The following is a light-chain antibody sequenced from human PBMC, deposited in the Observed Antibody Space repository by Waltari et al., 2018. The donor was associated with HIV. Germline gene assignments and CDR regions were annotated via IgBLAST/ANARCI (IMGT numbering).Light chain of an antibody. CDR3: CSYAGSYTLV. CDR2: DVT. J-gene: IGLJ3*02. CDR1: SSDVGGYKY. Sequence: QSALTQPRSVSGSPGQSVTISCTGTSSDVGGYKYVSWYQQHPAKAPQLLLYDVTKLPSGVPDRFSGSNSGNTASLTISGLESEDEADYYCCSYAGSYTLVFGGGTKLTVL. V-gene: IGLV2-11*01.